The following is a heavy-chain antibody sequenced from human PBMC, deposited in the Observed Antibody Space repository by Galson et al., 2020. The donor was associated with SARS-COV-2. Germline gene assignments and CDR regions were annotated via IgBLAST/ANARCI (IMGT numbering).Heavy chain of an antibody. CDR3: ARQDCAGDCYLPRWFDP. CDR2: INYSGTT. CDR1: GGSIATSSYY. V-gene: IGHV4-39*01. J-gene: IGHJ5*02. D-gene: IGHD2-21*02. Sequence: ASETLSLTCAVSGGSIATSSYYWGWIRKPPGKGLEWIGSINYSGTTYYTPSLESRVIISVDTSKNQFSLKVTSVTAADTAVYYCARQDCAGDCYLPRWFDPWGQGTQVTVSS.